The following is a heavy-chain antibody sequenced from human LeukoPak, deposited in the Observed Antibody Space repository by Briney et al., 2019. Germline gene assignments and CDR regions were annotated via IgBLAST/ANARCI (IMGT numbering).Heavy chain of an antibody. V-gene: IGHV3-23*01. CDR1: GFTFSSYA. J-gene: IGHJ5*02. Sequence: GGSLRLSCAASGFTFSSYAMSWVRQAPGKGLEWVSAISGSGGSTYYADSVKGRFTISRDNSKNTLYLQMNSPRAEDTAVYYCTKVSITMRRGVINWFDPWGQGTLVTVSS. CDR2: ISGSGGST. D-gene: IGHD3-10*01. CDR3: TKVSITMRRGVINWFDP.